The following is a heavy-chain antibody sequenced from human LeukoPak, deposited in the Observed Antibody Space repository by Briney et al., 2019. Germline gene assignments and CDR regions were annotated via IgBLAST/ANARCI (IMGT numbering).Heavy chain of an antibody. CDR2: IWYDGSNK. Sequence: GGSLRLSCAASGFVFSNYAMHWARQAPGKGLEWVAAIWYDGSNKYYADSVKGRFTISRDKSKNTQYLQMNSPRAEDTAVYHCARGSTGYDSDAFDTWGQGTMVTVSS. J-gene: IGHJ3*02. CDR3: ARGSTGYDSDAFDT. D-gene: IGHD5-12*01. CDR1: GFVFSNYA. V-gene: IGHV3-33*01.